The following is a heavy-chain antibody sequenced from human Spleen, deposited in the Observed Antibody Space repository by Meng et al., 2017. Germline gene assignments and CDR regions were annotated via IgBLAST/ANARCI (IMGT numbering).Heavy chain of an antibody. CDR1: GGSFSDYY. CDR2: INHSGST. D-gene: IGHD4-11*01. J-gene: IGHJ4*02. CDR3: ARGPTTMAHDFDY. Sequence: QAQLALWGAGLLKPSETLSLTCVVSGGSFSDYYGSWIRQPPGKGLEWIGEINHSGSTNYNPSLESRATISVDTSQNNLSLKLSSVTAADSAVYYCARGPTTMAHDFDYWGQGTLVTVSS. V-gene: IGHV4-34*01.